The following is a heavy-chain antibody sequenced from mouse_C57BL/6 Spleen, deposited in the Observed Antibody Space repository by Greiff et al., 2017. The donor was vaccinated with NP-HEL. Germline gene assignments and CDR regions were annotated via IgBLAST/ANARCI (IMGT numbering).Heavy chain of an antibody. CDR1: GFNIKDDY. J-gene: IGHJ3*01. D-gene: IGHD2-1*01. CDR3: IIYYGNYVFAY. V-gene: IGHV14-4*01. CDR2: IDPENGDT. Sequence: VQLQQSGAELVRPGASVKLSCTASGFNIKDDYMHWVKQRPEQGLEWIGWIDPENGDTEYASKFQGKATITADTSSNTAYLQRSSLTSEDTAVYYCIIYYGNYVFAYWGQGTLVTVSA.